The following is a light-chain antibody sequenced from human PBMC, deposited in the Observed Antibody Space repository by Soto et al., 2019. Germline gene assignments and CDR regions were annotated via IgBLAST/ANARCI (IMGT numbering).Light chain of an antibody. V-gene: IGKV1-5*01. CDR2: DAS. CDR1: QSISSR. J-gene: IGKJ1*01. Sequence: DIQMTQSPSTLSASVGDRVTITCRASQSISSRLAWYQQKPGKAPNLLIYDASSLESGVPSRFSGSGSGTEFPLTISSLQPDDFATYYCLQYVSYRTFGQGTKVDIK. CDR3: LQYVSYRT.